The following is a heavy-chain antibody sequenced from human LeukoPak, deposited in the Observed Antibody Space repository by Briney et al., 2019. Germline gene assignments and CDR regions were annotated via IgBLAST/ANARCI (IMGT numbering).Heavy chain of an antibody. CDR3: AIPPVTALLWHFDL. CDR1: GFTFSSYG. V-gene: IGHV3-23*01. D-gene: IGHD4-17*01. J-gene: IGHJ2*01. Sequence: GGSLRLSCAASGFTFSSYGMTWVRQAPGKGLEWVSAISGSGDSTYYSDSVKGRFTISRDNSKNTLYLQMSSLRAEDTALYYCAIPPVTALLWHFDLWGRGTLVAVSS. CDR2: ISGSGDST.